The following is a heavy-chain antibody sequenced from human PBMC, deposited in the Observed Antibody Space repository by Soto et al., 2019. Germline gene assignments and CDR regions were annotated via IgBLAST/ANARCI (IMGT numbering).Heavy chain of an antibody. Sequence: QVQLVQSGAEVKKPGSSVKVSCKASGGTFSSYAFSWVRQAPGQGVEWMGGIITLFETPNYAQKFQGRLTITADESTSTAYMELSSLRSEDTAMYYCATDELGEMSTLGYSHYWGQGTRVTVSS. V-gene: IGHV1-69*01. J-gene: IGHJ4*02. CDR3: ATDELGEMSTLGYSHY. CDR1: GGTFSSYA. CDR2: IITLFETP. D-gene: IGHD1-26*01.